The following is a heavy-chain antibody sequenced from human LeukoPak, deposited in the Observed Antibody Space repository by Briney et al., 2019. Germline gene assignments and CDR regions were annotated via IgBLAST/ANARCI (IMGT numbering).Heavy chain of an antibody. D-gene: IGHD4-17*01. V-gene: IGHV3-23*01. J-gene: IGHJ4*02. CDR3: AKMPDYGDYFDY. CDR2: ISGSGGST. Sequence: GGSLRLSCTASGFTFSSYAMSWVRQAPGKGLEWVSAISGSGGSTYYADSVKGRFTISRDNSKNTLYLQMNSLRAEDTAVYYCAKMPDYGDYFDYWGQGTLVTVSS. CDR1: GFTFSSYA.